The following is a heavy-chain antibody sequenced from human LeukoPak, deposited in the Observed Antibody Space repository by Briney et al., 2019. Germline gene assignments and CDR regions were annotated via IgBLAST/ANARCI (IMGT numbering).Heavy chain of an antibody. D-gene: IGHD2-15*01. Sequence: GGSLRLSCAASGFTFSSYGMHWVRQAPGKGLEWVAVISYDGSNKYYADSVKGRFTISRDNAKNSLYLQMNSLRAEDTALYYCARVNPKGYCSGGSCYSHYYYYMDVWGKGTTVTVSS. CDR3: ARVNPKGYCSGGSCYSHYYYYMDV. V-gene: IGHV3-30*03. J-gene: IGHJ6*03. CDR2: ISYDGSNK. CDR1: GFTFSSYG.